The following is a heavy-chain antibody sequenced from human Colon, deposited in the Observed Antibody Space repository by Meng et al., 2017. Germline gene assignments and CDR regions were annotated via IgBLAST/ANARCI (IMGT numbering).Heavy chain of an antibody. V-gene: IGHV1-18*01. CDR2: INPYNGNT. CDR1: GYTFTTYG. Sequence: QVSLVRSGGEVKKPGASGTVSCKGSGYTFTTYGISWVRQAPGQGLEWMGWINPYNGNTNYPQKLQGRVTMTTDTSTSTAYMELRSLRSDDTAVYYCARFNHRAPDYWGQGTLVTVSS. CDR3: ARFNHRAPDY. J-gene: IGHJ4*02. D-gene: IGHD1-14*01.